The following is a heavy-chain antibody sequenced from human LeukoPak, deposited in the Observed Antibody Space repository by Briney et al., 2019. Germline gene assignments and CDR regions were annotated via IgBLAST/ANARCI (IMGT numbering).Heavy chain of an antibody. J-gene: IGHJ4*02. D-gene: IGHD6-13*01. Sequence: GGSLRLSCAASGFTFSNYWMSWVRQAPGKGLEWVANIKHDGSETHYVASVKGRFTISRDNAKKSLDLQMHSLRAEDTAVYYCARTIEGEQLALDCWGQGTLVTVSS. CDR2: IKHDGSET. CDR1: GFTFSNYW. V-gene: IGHV3-7*04. CDR3: ARTIEGEQLALDC.